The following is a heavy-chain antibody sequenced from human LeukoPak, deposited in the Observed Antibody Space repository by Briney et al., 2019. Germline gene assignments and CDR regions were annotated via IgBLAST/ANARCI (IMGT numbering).Heavy chain of an antibody. V-gene: IGHV3-11*01. CDR1: GFTFSDYY. CDR2: ISSSGSTI. CDR3: ARFHQIRWYRYFDY. D-gene: IGHD4-23*01. J-gene: IGHJ4*02. Sequence: GGSLRLSCAASGFTFSDYYMSWIRQVPGKGLEWVSYISSSGSTIYYADSVKGRFTISRDNAKNSLYLQMNSLRAEDTAVYYCARFHQIRWYRYFDYWGQGTLVTVSS.